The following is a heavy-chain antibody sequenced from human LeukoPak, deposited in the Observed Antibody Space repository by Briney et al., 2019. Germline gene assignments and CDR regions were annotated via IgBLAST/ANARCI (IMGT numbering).Heavy chain of an antibody. J-gene: IGHJ4*02. Sequence: GGSLRLSCAASGFTFNNYWMSWVRQAPGKGLEWVAFIRYDGSNKYYADSVKGRFTISRDNSKNTLYLHMISLRAEDTALYYCGKDYDDKFDYWGQGTLVTVCS. CDR3: GKDYDDKFDY. CDR1: GFTFNNYW. CDR2: IRYDGSNK. D-gene: IGHD3-9*01. V-gene: IGHV3-30*02.